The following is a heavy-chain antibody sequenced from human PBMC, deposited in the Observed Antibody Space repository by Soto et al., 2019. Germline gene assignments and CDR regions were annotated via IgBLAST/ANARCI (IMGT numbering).Heavy chain of an antibody. CDR1: GFTFNRYA. Sequence: PGGSLRLSCAASGFTFNRYAMSWVRQAPRKGLEWVSAISGSGGTTYYADSVKGRFTISRDSSQNTLYLQMTSLRAEDTAIYYCAKMYSNILTGYYDYFDYWGQGTLVTVSS. J-gene: IGHJ4*02. V-gene: IGHV3-23*01. CDR2: ISGSGGTT. D-gene: IGHD3-9*01. CDR3: AKMYSNILTGYYDYFDY.